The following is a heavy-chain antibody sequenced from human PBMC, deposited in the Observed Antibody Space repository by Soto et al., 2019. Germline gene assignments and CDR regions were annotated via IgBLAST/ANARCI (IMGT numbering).Heavy chain of an antibody. V-gene: IGHV3-30*18. Sequence: QVQLVESGGGVVQPGRSLRLSCAASGFTFSSYGMHWVRQAPGKGLERVAVISYDGSNKYYADSVKGRFTISRDNSKNTLYLQMNSLRAEDTAVYYCAKGIVPAAMNYYYYGMDVWGQGTTVTVSS. CDR3: AKGIVPAAMNYYYYGMDV. D-gene: IGHD2-2*01. CDR1: GFTFSSYG. CDR2: ISYDGSNK. J-gene: IGHJ6*02.